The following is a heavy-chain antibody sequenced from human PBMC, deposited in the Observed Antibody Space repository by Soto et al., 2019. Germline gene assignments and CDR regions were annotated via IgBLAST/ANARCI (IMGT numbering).Heavy chain of an antibody. CDR2: ISYDGSNK. D-gene: IGHD3-22*01. CDR1: GFTFSSYG. CDR3: AKDGADYYDSSGYYPSGY. V-gene: IGHV3-30*18. J-gene: IGHJ4*02. Sequence: GGSLRLSCAASGFTFSSYGMHWVRQAPGKGLEWVAVISYDGSNKYYADSVKGRFTISRDNSKNTLYLQMNSLRAEDTAVYYCAKDGADYYDSSGYYPSGYWGQGTLVTVSS.